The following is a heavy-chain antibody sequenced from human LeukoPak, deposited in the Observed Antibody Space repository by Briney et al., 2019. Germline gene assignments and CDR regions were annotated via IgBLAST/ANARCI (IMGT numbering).Heavy chain of an antibody. J-gene: IGHJ4*02. CDR1: GFTVSSNY. CDR2: IYSGGST. V-gene: IGHV3-53*01. CDR3: AGGKPYYDSSGSDY. Sequence: GGSLRLSCAASGFTVSSNYMSWVRQAPGKGLEWVSVIYSGGSTYYADSVKGRFTISRDNSKNTLYLQMNSLRAEDTAVYYCAGGKPYYDSSGSDYWGQGTLVTVS. D-gene: IGHD3-22*01.